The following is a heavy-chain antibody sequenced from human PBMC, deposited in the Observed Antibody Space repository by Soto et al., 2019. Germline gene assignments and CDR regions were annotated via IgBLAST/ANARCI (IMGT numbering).Heavy chain of an antibody. V-gene: IGHV3-23*01. CDR1: GLTFRNA. J-gene: IGHJ4*02. Sequence: GESLKISCAVSGLTFRNAMSWVRQVPGKGLEWVAGISGSENSTFYAYSVKGRFTISRDNSKNTLYLQMNGLRAEDAALYYCAKEKGVEYCSGDTCYFDSWGQGTLVTVSS. CDR2: ISGSENST. CDR3: AKEKGVEYCSGDTCYFDS. D-gene: IGHD2-15*01.